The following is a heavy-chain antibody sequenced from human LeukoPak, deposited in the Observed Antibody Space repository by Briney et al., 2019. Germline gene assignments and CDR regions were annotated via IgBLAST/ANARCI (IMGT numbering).Heavy chain of an antibody. V-gene: IGHV1-24*01. CDR3: ATDRGYCSSTSCPDMDV. D-gene: IGHD2-2*01. CDR2: FDPEDGET. Sequence: ASVKVSCKVSGYTLTELSMHWVRQAPGKGLEWMGGFDPEDGETIYAQKFQGRVTMTEDTSTDTACMELSSLRSEDTAVYYCATDRGYCSSTSCPDMDVWGKGTTVTVSS. CDR1: GYTLTELS. J-gene: IGHJ6*03.